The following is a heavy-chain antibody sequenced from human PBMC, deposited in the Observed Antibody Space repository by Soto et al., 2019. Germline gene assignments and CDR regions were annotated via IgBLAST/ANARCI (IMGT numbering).Heavy chain of an antibody. CDR1: GGTFSSYA. V-gene: IGHV1-69*01. Sequence: QVQLVQSGAEVKKPGSSVKVSCTASGGTFSSYAISWVRQAPGQGLEWMGGIIPIFGTANYAQKFQGRVTITADESTSTAYMELSSLRSEDTAVYYCARDYRDVVVVPAAMSYYGMDVWGQGTTVTVSS. D-gene: IGHD2-2*01. CDR2: IIPIFGTA. CDR3: ARDYRDVVVVPAAMSYYGMDV. J-gene: IGHJ6*02.